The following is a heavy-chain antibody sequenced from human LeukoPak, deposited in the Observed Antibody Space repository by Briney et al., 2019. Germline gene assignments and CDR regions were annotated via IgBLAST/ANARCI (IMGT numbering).Heavy chain of an antibody. J-gene: IGHJ6*04. CDR2: IKQDGSEK. CDR1: GFTLSSYW. CDR3: AREAHFMVRGVIIRRDGLDV. Sequence: GGSLRLSCAASGFTLSSYWMTWVRQAPGKGLEWVANIKQDGSEKYYVGSVKGRFIISRDNAKNSLYLQINSLRVEDTAVYYCAREAHFMVRGVIIRRDGLDVWGKGTTVTVSS. D-gene: IGHD3-10*01. V-gene: IGHV3-7*03.